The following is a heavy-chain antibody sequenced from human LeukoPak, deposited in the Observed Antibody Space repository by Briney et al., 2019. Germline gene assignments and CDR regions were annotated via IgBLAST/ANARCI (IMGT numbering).Heavy chain of an antibody. Sequence: PGGSLRLSCAASGFTFSSYEMNWVRQAPGKGLEWIGSIYYSGSTYYNPSLKSRVTISVDTSKNQFSLRLSSVTAADTAVYYCARVGYAGTWYNPWFDYWGQGTLVTVSS. CDR1: GFTFSSYE. D-gene: IGHD6-13*01. CDR2: IYYSGST. V-gene: IGHV4-39*07. J-gene: IGHJ4*02. CDR3: ARVGYAGTWYNPWFDY.